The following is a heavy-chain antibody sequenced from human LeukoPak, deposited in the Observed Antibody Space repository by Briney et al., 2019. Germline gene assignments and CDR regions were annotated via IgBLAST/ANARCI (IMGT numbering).Heavy chain of an antibody. Sequence: PGRSLRLSCAASGFTFNDYGIHWVRQAPGQGLEWVALIWYDGSKKYYADSVKGRFTISRDNTKNTLYLQLNSLRADDTAVYYCARGHSSSSTFDLWGQGTLDTVSS. CDR1: GFTFNDYG. V-gene: IGHV3-33*01. J-gene: IGHJ4*02. CDR3: ARGHSSSSTFDL. D-gene: IGHD6-6*01. CDR2: IWYDGSKK.